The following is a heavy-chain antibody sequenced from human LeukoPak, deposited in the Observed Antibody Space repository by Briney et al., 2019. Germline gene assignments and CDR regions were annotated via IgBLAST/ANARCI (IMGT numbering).Heavy chain of an antibody. Sequence: KPSETLSLTCTVSGGSVSSYYWSWIRRPPGRGLEWIAYLSHSGSSDSNPSLTSRVTTLVDTSKNQFSLKLTSVTAADTAVYYCARARYANAWYAFDIWGHGTVVTVS. CDR3: ARARYANAWYAFDI. CDR2: LSHSGSS. CDR1: GGSVSSYY. V-gene: IGHV4-59*02. J-gene: IGHJ3*02. D-gene: IGHD2-2*01.